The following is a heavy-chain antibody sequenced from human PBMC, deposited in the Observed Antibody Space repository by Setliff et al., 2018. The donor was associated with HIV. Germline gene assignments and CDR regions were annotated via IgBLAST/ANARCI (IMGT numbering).Heavy chain of an antibody. Sequence: GGSLRLSCAASGFTFSSYGMHWVRQAPGKGLEWVAFIRYDGSNKYYADSVKGRFTISRDNSKNTLYLQMNSLRAEDTAVYYCARDDSNGNTDAFDIWGQGTMVTVSS. CDR2: IRYDGSNK. CDR1: GFTFSSYG. CDR3: ARDDSNGNTDAFDI. J-gene: IGHJ3*02. D-gene: IGHD5-18*01. V-gene: IGHV3-30*02.